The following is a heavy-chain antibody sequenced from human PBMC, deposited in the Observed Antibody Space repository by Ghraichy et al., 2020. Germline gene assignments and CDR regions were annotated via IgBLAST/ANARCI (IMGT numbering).Heavy chain of an antibody. V-gene: IGHV4-34*01. Sequence: SETLSLTCAVYGWSFSGYYWSWSRQPPGKGREWIGEINHSGSTNYNPSLKSRVTISLDTSKNKFSLMLSSVTAADTAVYYCAREFRGYYYYYHGMYVCGQGTTVTVSS. J-gene: IGHJ6*02. D-gene: IGHD3-22*01. CDR3: AREFRGYYYYYHGMYV. CDR1: GWSFSGYY. CDR2: INHSGST.